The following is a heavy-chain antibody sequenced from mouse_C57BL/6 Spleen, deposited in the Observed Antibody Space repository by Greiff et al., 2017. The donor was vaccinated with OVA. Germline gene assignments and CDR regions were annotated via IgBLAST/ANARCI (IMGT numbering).Heavy chain of an antibody. V-gene: IGHV1-54*01. J-gene: IGHJ3*01. CDR2: INPGSGGT. CDR3: AREGEIYYAYDRRFAY. D-gene: IGHD2-2*01. Sequence: VQLQQSGAELVRPGTSVKVSCKASGYAFTNYLIEWVKQRPGQGLEWIGVINPGSGGTSYNEKFKGKATLTADKSYSTAYMQLSSLTSEDSAIYFCAREGEIYYAYDRRFAYWGQGTLVTVSA. CDR1: GYAFTNYL.